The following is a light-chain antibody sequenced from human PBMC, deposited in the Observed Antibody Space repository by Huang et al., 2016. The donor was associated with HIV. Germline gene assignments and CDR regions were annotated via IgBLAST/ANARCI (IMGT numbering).Light chain of an antibody. J-gene: IGKJ2*01. Sequence: EIVLTQSPGTLSLSPGDRATLSCRASQSVSSSYLAWYQQKPGHAPRLLIYGASSRATGIPDRFSGGGSVTDFSPPISRLEPEDFAVYYCQQYGSSPYTFGQGTKLEIK. CDR2: GAS. CDR3: QQYGSSPYT. CDR1: QSVSSSY. V-gene: IGKV3-20*01.